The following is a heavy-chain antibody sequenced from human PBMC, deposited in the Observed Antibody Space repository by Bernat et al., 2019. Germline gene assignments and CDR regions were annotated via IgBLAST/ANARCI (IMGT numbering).Heavy chain of an antibody. CDR2: INQDGSEK. CDR3: ASWNGRDY. Sequence: EVQLVESGGGLVQPGGSLRLSCAATGFTFSSYWMTWVRQAPGKGLEWVANINQDGSEKNYMDSVMGRFTISRDNAENSLNLQMNSLRAEDTAVYYCASWNGRDYWGQGTLVTVSS. CDR1: GFTFSSYW. D-gene: IGHD3-3*01. V-gene: IGHV3-7*03. J-gene: IGHJ4*02.